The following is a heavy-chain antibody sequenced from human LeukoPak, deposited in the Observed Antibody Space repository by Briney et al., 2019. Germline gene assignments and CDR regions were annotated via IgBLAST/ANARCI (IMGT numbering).Heavy chain of an antibody. D-gene: IGHD3-10*01. J-gene: IGHJ4*02. CDR1: GGTFSSYA. CDR3: ARGRDYYGSGSDY. V-gene: IGHV1-18*01. Sequence: GASVKVSCKASGGTFSSYAISWVRQAPGQGLEWMGWISAYNGNTNYAQKLQGRVTMTTDTSTSTAYMELSSLRSEDTAVYYCARGRDYYGSGSDYWGQGTLVTVSS. CDR2: ISAYNGNT.